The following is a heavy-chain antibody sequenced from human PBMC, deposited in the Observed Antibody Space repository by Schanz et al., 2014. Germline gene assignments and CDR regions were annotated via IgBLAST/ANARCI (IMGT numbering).Heavy chain of an antibody. J-gene: IGHJ4*02. CDR1: GGSISSSNW. CDR2: IYHSGST. D-gene: IGHD5-18*01. V-gene: IGHV4-4*02. Sequence: QVQLQESGPGLVKPSGTLSLTCAVSGGSISSSNWWSWVRQPPGKGLEWIGEIYHSGSTNYKPSLGSRVTISGDTTKNQVSLKLSSVSAADTAVYYCATLPEYSYMSWDHWGQGTLVTVSS. CDR3: ATLPEYSYMSWDH.